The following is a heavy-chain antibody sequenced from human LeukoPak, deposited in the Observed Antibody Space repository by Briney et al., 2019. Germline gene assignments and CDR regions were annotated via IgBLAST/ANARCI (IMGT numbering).Heavy chain of an antibody. CDR2: IWYDESNK. CDR1: GFTFSSYG. V-gene: IGHV3-33*01. CDR3: AREDPSVNDAFDI. Sequence: GRSLRLSCAASGFTFSSYGMHWVPQVPGKGLEWVAGIWYDESNKYYAYSVEGRFTISRDNSKNTLDLEMNSLRAEDTAVYYCAREDPSVNDAFDIWGQGTMVTVSS. D-gene: IGHD2/OR15-2a*01. J-gene: IGHJ3*02.